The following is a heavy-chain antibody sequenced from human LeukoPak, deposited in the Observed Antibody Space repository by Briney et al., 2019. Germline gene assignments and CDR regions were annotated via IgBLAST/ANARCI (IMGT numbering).Heavy chain of an antibody. CDR2: IYPDSGDT. D-gene: IGHD6-6*01. J-gene: IGHJ4*02. CDR3: ARFSHYSSSSGGAY. Sequence: ASVKVSCKASGYTFTVYYIHWVRQAPGQGLERVGRIYPDSGDTNYAQEFQGRVTMTRDTSISTAYMELSSLTSDDTAVYYCARFSHYSSSSGGAYWGQGTLVTVSS. V-gene: IGHV1-2*06. CDR1: GYTFTVYY.